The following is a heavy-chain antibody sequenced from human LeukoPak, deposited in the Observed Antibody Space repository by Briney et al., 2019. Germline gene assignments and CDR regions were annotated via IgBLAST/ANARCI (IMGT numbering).Heavy chain of an antibody. CDR2: INPNSGGT. J-gene: IGHJ4*02. Sequence: ASVKVSCKASGYTFVGYYVHWVRQAPGQGLEWMGRINPNSGGTNYVQKFQGRVTMTRDTSITTAYMELSSLRSDDTAVYYCARDLLASSGSDWGQGTLVTVSS. V-gene: IGHV1-2*06. CDR1: GYTFVGYY. CDR3: ARDLLASSGSD. D-gene: IGHD3-22*01.